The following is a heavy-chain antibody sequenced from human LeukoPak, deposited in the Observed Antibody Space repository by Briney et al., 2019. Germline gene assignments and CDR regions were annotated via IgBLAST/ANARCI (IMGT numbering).Heavy chain of an antibody. D-gene: IGHD6-19*01. J-gene: IGHJ3*02. CDR2: INPNSGGT. CDR1: DFSFTSYG. CDR3: AGGPRLDSSGWYYGAFDI. V-gene: IGHV1-2*06. Sequence: ATVKVSCKASDFSFTSYGMSWVRQAPGQGLEWMGRINPNSGGTNYAQKFQGRVTMTRDTSISTAYMELSRLRSDDTAVYYCAGGPRLDSSGWYYGAFDIWGQGTMVTVSS.